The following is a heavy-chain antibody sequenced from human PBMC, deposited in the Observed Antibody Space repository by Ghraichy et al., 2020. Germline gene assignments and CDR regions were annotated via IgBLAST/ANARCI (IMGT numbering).Heavy chain of an antibody. D-gene: IGHD3-22*01. CDR3: AAYYDSSGYPDY. Sequence: GSLRISCAASGFTFSSYAMSWVRQAPGKGLEWVSAISGSGGSTYYADSVKGRFTISRDNSKNTLYLQMNSLRAEDTAVYYCAAYYDSSGYPDYWGQGTLLTVSP. CDR2: ISGSGGST. CDR1: GFTFSSYA. V-gene: IGHV3-23*01. J-gene: IGHJ4*02.